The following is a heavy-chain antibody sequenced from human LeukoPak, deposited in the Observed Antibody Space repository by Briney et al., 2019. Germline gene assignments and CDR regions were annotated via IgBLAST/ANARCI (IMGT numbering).Heavy chain of an antibody. J-gene: IGHJ6*03. V-gene: IGHV3-66*01. D-gene: IGHD2-2*02. CDR3: ASLGSVQYCSSTSCYSGSHDSGYYYYYMDV. CDR1: GFTVGSGR. Sequence: PGGSLRLSCAASGFTVGSGRRMSWVRQAPGKGLEWVSVIYSGGSTYYADSVKGRFTISRDNAKNTLYLQMNSLRAEDTAVYYCASLGSVQYCSSTSCYSGSHDSGYYYYYMDVWGKGTTVTVSS. CDR2: IYSGGST.